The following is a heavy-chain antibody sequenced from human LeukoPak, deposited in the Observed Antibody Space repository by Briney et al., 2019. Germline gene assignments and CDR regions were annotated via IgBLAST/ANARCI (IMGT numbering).Heavy chain of an antibody. J-gene: IGHJ3*02. V-gene: IGHV3-53*01. CDR1: GFTFSTYA. CDR3: ARDGVMAHDAFDI. CDR2: IYSGGST. Sequence: GGSLRLSCAASGFTFSTYAMSWVRQAPGKGLEWVSVIYSGGSTYYADSVKGRFTISRDNSKNTLYLQMNSLRAEDTAVYYCARDGVMAHDAFDIWGQGTMVTVSS. D-gene: IGHD5-24*01.